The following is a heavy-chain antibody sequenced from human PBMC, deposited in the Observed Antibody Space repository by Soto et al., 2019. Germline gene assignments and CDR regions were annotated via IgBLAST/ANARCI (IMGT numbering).Heavy chain of an antibody. CDR1: GYSFTSYW. J-gene: IGHJ6*02. V-gene: IGHV5-51*01. CDR2: IYPGDSDT. CDR3: ARTAATGKYYYGVDV. Sequence: GESLKISCKGSGYSFTSYWIGWVRQMPGKGLEWMGIIYPGDSDTRYSPSFQGQVTISADKSISTAYLQWSSLKASDTAMYYCARTAATGKYYYGVDVWGQGTSVTVSS. D-gene: IGHD6-13*01.